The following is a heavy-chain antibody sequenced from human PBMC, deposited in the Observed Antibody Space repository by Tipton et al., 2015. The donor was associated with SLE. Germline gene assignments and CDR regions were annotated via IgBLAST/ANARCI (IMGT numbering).Heavy chain of an antibody. V-gene: IGHV4-34*01. CDR1: GGSISSHY. CDR2: INHSGST. J-gene: IGHJ5*02. CDR3: ASLAYRGGDCYSRWFDP. Sequence: TLSLTCTVSGGSISSHYWSWIRQPPGKGLEWIGEINHSGSTNYNPSLKSRVTISVDTSKNQFSLKLSSVTAADTAVYYCASLAYRGGDCYSRWFDPWGQGTLVTVSS. D-gene: IGHD2-21*02.